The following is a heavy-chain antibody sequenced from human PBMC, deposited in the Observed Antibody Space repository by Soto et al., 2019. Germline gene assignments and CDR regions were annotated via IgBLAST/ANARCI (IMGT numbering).Heavy chain of an antibody. J-gene: IGHJ6*02. CDR3: ASAAYTAILPDYYYYGMDV. Sequence: QVQLVQSGAEVKKPGSSVKVSCKASGGTFSSYAISWVRQAPGQGLEWMGGIIPIFGTANYAQKFQGRVTNTADKSTSTAYMELSSLRSEDTAVDYCASAAYTAILPDYYYYGMDVWGQGTTVTVSS. CDR1: GGTFSSYA. V-gene: IGHV1-69*06. CDR2: IIPIFGTA. D-gene: IGHD5-18*01.